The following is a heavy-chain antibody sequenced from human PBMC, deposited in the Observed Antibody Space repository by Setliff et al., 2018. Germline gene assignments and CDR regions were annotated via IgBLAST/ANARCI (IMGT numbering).Heavy chain of an antibody. V-gene: IGHV1-18*01. CDR3: ARGRQVHRHLVIAPAAAFDF. J-gene: IGHJ4*02. CDR1: GYTFTTYG. D-gene: IGHD2-2*01. Sequence: ASVKVSCKASGYTFTTYGVAWVRQAPGQGLEWLGWISGYNGNTNYAQRFQGRVAMTRDTSISTVFMELNRLTSDDTAVYYCARGRQVHRHLVIAPAAAFDFWGQGARVTVSS. CDR2: ISGYNGNT.